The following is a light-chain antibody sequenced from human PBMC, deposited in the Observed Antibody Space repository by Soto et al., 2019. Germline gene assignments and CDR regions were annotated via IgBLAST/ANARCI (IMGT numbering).Light chain of an antibody. J-gene: IGLJ3*02. Sequence: QSALTQPPSASGSPGQSVTISCTGTSSDVGGYNYVSWYQQYPGKAPKLMIYEVSKRPSGVPDRFSGSKSGNTASLTVSGVQAGDEADYYCIPYRGSNKGGVFGGGTQLTVL. CDR2: EVS. CDR1: SSDVGGYNY. V-gene: IGLV2-8*01. CDR3: IPYRGSNKGGV.